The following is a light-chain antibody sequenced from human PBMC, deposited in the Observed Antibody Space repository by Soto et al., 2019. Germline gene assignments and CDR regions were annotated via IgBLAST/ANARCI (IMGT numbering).Light chain of an antibody. J-gene: IGKJ1*01. CDR2: GAS. V-gene: IGKV3-15*01. Sequence: EIVMTQSPATLSVSPGERATLSCRASQSVSSNLAWYQQKPGQAPRLLIYGASTRATGVPIRFSGSGSGTEFNLTISSLQSEDLAVYYCQHYNNWPPWTFGQGTKVEIK. CDR1: QSVSSN. CDR3: QHYNNWPPWT.